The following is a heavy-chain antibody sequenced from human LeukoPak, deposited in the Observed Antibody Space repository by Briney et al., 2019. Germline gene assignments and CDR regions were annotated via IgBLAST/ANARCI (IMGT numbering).Heavy chain of an antibody. CDR1: GYTLTELS. V-gene: IGHV1-24*01. CDR3: ATLRKDIAVAGEAFDI. Sequence: VASVKVSCKVSGYTLTELSMHWVRQAPGKGLEWMGGFDPEDGETIYAQKFQGRVTMTEDTSTDTAYMELSSLRSEDTAVYYCATLRKDIAVAGEAFDIWGQGTMVTVSS. J-gene: IGHJ3*02. D-gene: IGHD6-19*01. CDR2: FDPEDGET.